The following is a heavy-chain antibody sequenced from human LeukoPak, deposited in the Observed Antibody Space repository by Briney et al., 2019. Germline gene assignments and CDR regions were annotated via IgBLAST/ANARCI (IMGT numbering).Heavy chain of an antibody. Sequence: PSETLSLTCAVYGGSFSGYYWSWIRQPPGKGLEWIGEINHSGSTNYNPSLKSRVTISVDTSKNQFSLKLSSVTAADTAVYYCARTPGRSNNWPKVGMSYWYFDLWGRGTLVTVSS. J-gene: IGHJ2*01. CDR2: INHSGST. CDR3: ARTPGRSNNWPKVGMSYWYFDL. CDR1: GGSFSGYY. V-gene: IGHV4-34*01. D-gene: IGHD1-1*01.